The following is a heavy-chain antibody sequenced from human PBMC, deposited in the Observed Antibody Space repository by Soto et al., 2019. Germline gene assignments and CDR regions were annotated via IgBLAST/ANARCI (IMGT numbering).Heavy chain of an antibody. Sequence: ITLKESGPTLVRPTQTLTLTCTFSGFSLSSTAVGVGWIRQAPGQAPEWLALMYWNHDNHYSPPLKSRLTLTKDASKNQVVLTMTNVDPVDTATYYCAHGSGWLFDQWGQGTLVTVTS. CDR1: GFSLSSTAVG. D-gene: IGHD3-22*01. CDR3: AHGSGWLFDQ. CDR2: MYWNHDN. V-gene: IGHV2-5*01. J-gene: IGHJ4*02.